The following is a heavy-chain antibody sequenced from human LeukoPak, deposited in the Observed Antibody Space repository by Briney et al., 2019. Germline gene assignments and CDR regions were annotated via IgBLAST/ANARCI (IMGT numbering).Heavy chain of an antibody. V-gene: IGHV4-34*01. CDR2: INHSGST. D-gene: IGHD3-22*01. J-gene: IGHJ5*02. CDR1: GGSFSGYY. CDR3: ARGRSRYYDSSGYQTASYNWFDP. Sequence: SETLSLTCAVYGGSFSGYYWSWIRQPPGKGLEWIGEINHSGSTNYNPSLKSRVTIPVDTSKNQFSLKLSSVTAADTAVYYCARGRSRYYDSSGYQTASYNWFDPWGQGTLVTVSS.